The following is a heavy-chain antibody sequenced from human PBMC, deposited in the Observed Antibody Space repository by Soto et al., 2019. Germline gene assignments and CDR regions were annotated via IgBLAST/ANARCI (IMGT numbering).Heavy chain of an antibody. D-gene: IGHD4-17*01. CDR2: IYDSGTT. J-gene: IGHJ4*02. Sequence: SETLSLTCTVSGGSITTGGYYWSWIRQHPGKGLESIGYIYDSGTTDYNPSLKSRLTISLDTSKNQFSLKMRSVTAADTAVYYCARSVHSGDYIDYWGQGTLVTVSS. CDR3: ARSVHSGDYIDY. V-gene: IGHV4-31*03. CDR1: GGSITTGGYY.